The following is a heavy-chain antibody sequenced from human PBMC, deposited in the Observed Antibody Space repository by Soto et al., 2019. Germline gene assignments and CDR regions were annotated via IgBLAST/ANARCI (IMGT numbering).Heavy chain of an antibody. J-gene: IGHJ4*02. CDR1: GGRFNTNA. D-gene: IGHD2-15*01. Sequence: QVQLVQSGAEVKKPGSSVKVSCKVSGGRFNTNAISWLRKAPGQGLEWMGGIIAISDKANYAQKSQDRVTMTADESTSTAYMELSSLRSDERAVYFCTREAHGGNFESWGQGTLVTVSS. CDR2: IIAISDKA. V-gene: IGHV1-69*12. CDR3: TREAHGGNFES.